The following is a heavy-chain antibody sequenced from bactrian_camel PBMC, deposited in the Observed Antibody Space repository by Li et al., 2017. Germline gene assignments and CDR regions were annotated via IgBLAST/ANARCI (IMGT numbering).Heavy chain of an antibody. CDR1: EFPFSTYA. D-gene: IGHD6*01. CDR3: AKLAGLNY. Sequence: VQLVESGGGLVQPGDTLRLSCAASEFPFSTYAMTWVRQAPGQGLEWVSGINSLGALTYYADSVKGQFTISRDNAKNTVYLQMNSLKPEDTAMYYCAKLAGLNYWGQGTQVTVS. V-gene: IGHV3S40*01. CDR2: INSLGALT. J-gene: IGHJ4*01.